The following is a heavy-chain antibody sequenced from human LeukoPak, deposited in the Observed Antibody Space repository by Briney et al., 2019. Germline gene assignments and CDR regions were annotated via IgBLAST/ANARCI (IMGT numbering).Heavy chain of an antibody. CDR3: ARGGEPVIVFYYYYYMDV. CDR2: ISAYNGNT. D-gene: IGHD1-26*01. CDR1: GYTFTSYG. J-gene: IGHJ6*03. Sequence: ASVKVSCKSSGYTFTSYGISWVRQAPGQGLEWMGWISAYNGNTNYAQKLQGRVTVTTDTSTSTAYMELRSLRSDDTAVYYCARGGEPVIVFYYYYYMDVWGKGTTVTVSS. V-gene: IGHV1-18*01.